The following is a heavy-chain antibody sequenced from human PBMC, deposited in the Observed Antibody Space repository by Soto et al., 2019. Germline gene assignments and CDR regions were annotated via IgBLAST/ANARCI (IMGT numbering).Heavy chain of an antibody. CDR3: ARGVLANWGPENWFDP. CDR1: GASISRGSFY. Sequence: TLSLTSPVSGASISRGSFYWSWIRQHPGKGLEWIGNIYYSGSAYYNPALKSRVAISVDTSQNQFSLRLSSVTAADTAVYYCARGVLANWGPENWFDPWGQGTLVTVSS. D-gene: IGHD7-27*01. CDR2: IYYSGSA. V-gene: IGHV4-31*03. J-gene: IGHJ5*02.